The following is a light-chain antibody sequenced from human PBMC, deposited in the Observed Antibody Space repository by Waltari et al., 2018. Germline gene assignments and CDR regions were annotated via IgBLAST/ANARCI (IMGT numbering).Light chain of an antibody. CDR3: QESYSTAYN. J-gene: IGKJ2*01. CDR2: EAT. Sequence: DIQLTQSPSSLSASAGDSVTITCRASQSISNYLNWYQHKAVKAPKVLIYEATTLQSGAPSRFSGSGSGTEFTLTISSLQPEDFATYYCQESYSTAYNFGQGTKLEIK. V-gene: IGKV1-39*01. CDR1: QSISNY.